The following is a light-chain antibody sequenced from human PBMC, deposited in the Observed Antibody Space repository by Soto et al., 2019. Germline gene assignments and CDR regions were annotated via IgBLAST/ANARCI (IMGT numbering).Light chain of an antibody. V-gene: IGLV2-14*01. Sequence: QSALTQPASVSGSPGQSITISCTGTSSDVGGYNYVSWYQQHPGKAPKLMIYDVSNRPSGVSYRFSGSKSGNTASLTISGLQAEDEADYYCSSYTSSSTHGVFGGGTKLTVL. CDR2: DVS. CDR1: SSDVGGYNY. CDR3: SSYTSSSTHGV. J-gene: IGLJ3*02.